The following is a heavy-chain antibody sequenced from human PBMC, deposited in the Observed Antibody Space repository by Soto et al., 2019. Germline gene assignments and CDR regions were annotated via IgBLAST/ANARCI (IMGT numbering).Heavy chain of an antibody. Sequence: GGSLRLSCTASGFTFGDYAMSWFRQAPGKGLEWVGFIRSKAYGGTTEYAASVKGRFTISREDSKSIAYLQMNSLKTEDTAVYYCTRNRDCGGDCYPHYWGQGTLVTVSS. J-gene: IGHJ4*02. CDR3: TRNRDCGGDCYPHY. CDR2: IRSKAYGGTT. V-gene: IGHV3-49*03. D-gene: IGHD2-21*01. CDR1: GFTFGDYA.